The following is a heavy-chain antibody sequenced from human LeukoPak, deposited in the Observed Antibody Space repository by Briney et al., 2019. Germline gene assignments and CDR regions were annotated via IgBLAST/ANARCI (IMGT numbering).Heavy chain of an antibody. Sequence: NPSETLSLTCTVSGGSISSYYWSWIRQPPGKALEWIGYIYYSGITNYNPSLKSRVTISVDTSKYQFSLKLTSVTAADTAVYYCAREPGFCSGSSCHPLWGQGTLVTVSS. J-gene: IGHJ1*01. CDR2: IYYSGIT. CDR1: GGSISSYY. CDR3: AREPGFCSGSSCHPL. D-gene: IGHD6-13*01. V-gene: IGHV4-59*12.